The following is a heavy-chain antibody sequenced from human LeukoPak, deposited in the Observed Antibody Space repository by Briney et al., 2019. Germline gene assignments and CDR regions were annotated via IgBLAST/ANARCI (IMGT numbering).Heavy chain of an antibody. J-gene: IGHJ3*02. D-gene: IGHD3-22*01. CDR2: INHSGST. V-gene: IGHV4-34*01. Sequence: SETLSLTCAVYGGSFSGYYWSWIRQPPGKGLEWIGEINHSGSTNYNPSLKSRVTISVDTSKNQFSLKLSSVTAADTAVYYCARDSSGYASAFDIWGQGTMVTVSS. CDR3: ARDSSGYASAFDI. CDR1: GGSFSGYY.